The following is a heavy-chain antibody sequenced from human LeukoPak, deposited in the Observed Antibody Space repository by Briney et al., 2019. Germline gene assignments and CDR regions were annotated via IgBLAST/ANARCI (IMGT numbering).Heavy chain of an antibody. V-gene: IGHV3-11*01. Sequence: GGSLRLSCAASGFTFSDYYMSWIRQAPGKGLEWVSYISSSGSTIYYADSVKGRFTISRDNAKNSLYLQMNSLRAEDTAVYYCTASDHLYCSSISCHFDYWGQGTLVTVSS. CDR1: GFTFSDYY. CDR3: TASDHLYCSSISCHFDY. J-gene: IGHJ4*02. CDR2: ISSSGSTI. D-gene: IGHD2-2*01.